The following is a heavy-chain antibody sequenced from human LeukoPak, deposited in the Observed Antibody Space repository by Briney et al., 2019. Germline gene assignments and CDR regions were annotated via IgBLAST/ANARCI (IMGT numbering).Heavy chain of an antibody. D-gene: IGHD6-13*01. CDR1: GGSISSYY. CDR3: ALAAATWFDY. J-gene: IGHJ4*02. Sequence: SETLSLTRTVSGGSISSYYWSWIRQPPGKGLEWIGYIYYSGSTNYNPSLKSRVTISVDTSKSQFSLKLSSVTAADTAVYYCALAAATWFDYWGQGTLVTVFS. CDR2: IYYSGST. V-gene: IGHV4-59*01.